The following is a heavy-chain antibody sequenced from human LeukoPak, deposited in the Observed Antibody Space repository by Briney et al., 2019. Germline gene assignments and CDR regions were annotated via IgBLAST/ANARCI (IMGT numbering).Heavy chain of an antibody. CDR2: IHHSGST. CDR1: GYSISSGYY. Sequence: PSETLSLTCIVSGYSISSGYYWGWIRQPPGKGLEWIGNIHHSGSTYYNPSLKSRVTISVDTSKNQLSLKLSSVTTADTAVYYCARVAAGIGFFQHWGQGTLVTVSS. V-gene: IGHV4-38-2*02. D-gene: IGHD6-13*01. CDR3: ARVAAGIGFFQH. J-gene: IGHJ1*01.